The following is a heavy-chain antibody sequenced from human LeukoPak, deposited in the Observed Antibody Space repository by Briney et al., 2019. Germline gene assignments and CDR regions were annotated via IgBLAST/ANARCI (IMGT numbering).Heavy chain of an antibody. D-gene: IGHD5-12*01. Sequence: SETLSLTCTVSGGSISSYYWSWIRQPAGKGLEWVGRIYTSGSTNYNPSLKSRVTMSVDTSKNQFSLKLSSVTAADTAVYYCARDLVDSGYDLVDIWGQGTMVTASS. V-gene: IGHV4-4*07. CDR3: ARDLVDSGYDLVDI. CDR2: IYTSGST. J-gene: IGHJ3*02. CDR1: GGSISSYY.